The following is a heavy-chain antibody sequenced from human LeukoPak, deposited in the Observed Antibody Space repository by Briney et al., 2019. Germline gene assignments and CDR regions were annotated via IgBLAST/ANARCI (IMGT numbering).Heavy chain of an antibody. V-gene: IGHV4-30-2*01. CDR2: IYHSGST. D-gene: IGHD2-15*01. Sequence: SETLSLTCAVSGGSISSGGYSWSWIRQPPGKGLEWIGYIYHSGSTYYNPSLKSRVTISVDRSKNQFSLKLSSVTAADTAVYYCARFNVEVGAFDYWGQGTLVTVSS. J-gene: IGHJ4*02. CDR1: GGSISSGGYS. CDR3: ARFNVEVGAFDY.